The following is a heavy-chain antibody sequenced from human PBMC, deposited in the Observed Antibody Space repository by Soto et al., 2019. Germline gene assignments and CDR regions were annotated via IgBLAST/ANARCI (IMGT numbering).Heavy chain of an antibody. D-gene: IGHD6-13*01. V-gene: IGHV3-30*18. J-gene: IGHJ3*02. Sequence: QVHLVESGGGVVQPGRSLRLSCAASGFTFSSYGMHWVRQAPGKGLEWVAVISYAGSNKYYVDSVKGRFTISRDNYKNKLDLQMHRLRAEDTDVYYCAKLRSSSWTQYAFDIWGHGTMVTVSS. CDR2: ISYAGSNK. CDR3: AKLRSSSWTQYAFDI. CDR1: GFTFSSYG.